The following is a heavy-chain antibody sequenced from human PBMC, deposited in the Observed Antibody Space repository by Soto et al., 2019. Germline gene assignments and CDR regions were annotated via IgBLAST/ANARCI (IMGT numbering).Heavy chain of an antibody. CDR2: IESKTDGGTT. CDR1: GFTFSNAW. D-gene: IGHD2-2*01. V-gene: IGHV3-15*04. CDR3: TTTYQGAAAGFDP. J-gene: IGHJ5*02. Sequence: GGSLRLSCAASGFTFSNAWMRWVRQAPGKGLEWVGRIESKTDGGTTDYAAPVKGRFTISRDDSKNTLYLQMNSLKTEDTAVYYCTTTYQGAAAGFDPWGQGTLVTVSS.